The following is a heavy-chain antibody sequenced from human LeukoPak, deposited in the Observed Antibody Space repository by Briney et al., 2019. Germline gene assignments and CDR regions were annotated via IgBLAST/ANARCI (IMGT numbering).Heavy chain of an antibody. V-gene: IGHV3-7*01. Sequence: GGSLRLSCAASGFTFSSYWMSWVRQAPGKGLEWVANIKQDGSEKYYVDSVKGRFTISRDNAKNSLYLQMNSLRAEDTAVYYCARVQYYDFWSGYPTQFRWFDPWGQGTLVTVSS. CDR1: GFTFSSYW. J-gene: IGHJ5*02. CDR3: ARVQYYDFWSGYPTQFRWFDP. CDR2: IKQDGSEK. D-gene: IGHD3-3*01.